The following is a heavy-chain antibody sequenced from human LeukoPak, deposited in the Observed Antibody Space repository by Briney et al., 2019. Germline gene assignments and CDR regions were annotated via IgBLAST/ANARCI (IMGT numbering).Heavy chain of an antibody. CDR3: ARDGYYGSGHRYYFDY. Sequence: ASVKVSCKASGYTFTGYYMHWVRQAPGQGLEWMGWINPNSGGTNYAQKFQGRVTMTRGTSISTAYMELSRLRSDDTAVYYCARDGYYGSGHRYYFDYWGQGTLVTVSS. V-gene: IGHV1-2*02. J-gene: IGHJ4*02. CDR1: GYTFTGYY. D-gene: IGHD3-10*01. CDR2: INPNSGGT.